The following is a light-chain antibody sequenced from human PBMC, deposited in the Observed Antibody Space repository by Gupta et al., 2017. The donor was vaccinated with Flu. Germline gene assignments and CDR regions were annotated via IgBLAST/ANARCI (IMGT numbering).Light chain of an antibody. V-gene: IGKV3-11*01. Sequence: PATLSLSPGERATLSCGASQSVSSYLAWYQQKPGQAPRLLIYDASNRATGIPARFSGSGSGTDFTLTISSLEPEDFAVYYCQQRRSWPITFGQGTRLEIK. J-gene: IGKJ5*01. CDR2: DAS. CDR1: QSVSSY. CDR3: QQRRSWPIT.